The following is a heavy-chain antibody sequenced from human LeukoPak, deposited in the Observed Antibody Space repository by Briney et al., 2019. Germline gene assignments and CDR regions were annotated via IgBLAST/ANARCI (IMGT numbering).Heavy chain of an antibody. CDR1: GGSFSGYY. CDR3: ARASIVVTIRWAYYYYGMDV. Sequence: PSETLSLTCAVYGGSFSGYYWSWIRQPPGKGLEWIGEINHSGSTNYNPSLKSRVTISVDTSENQFSLKLSSVTAADTAVYYCARASIVVTIRWAYYYYGMDVWGQGTTVTVSS. CDR2: INHSGST. V-gene: IGHV4-34*01. D-gene: IGHD5-12*01. J-gene: IGHJ6*02.